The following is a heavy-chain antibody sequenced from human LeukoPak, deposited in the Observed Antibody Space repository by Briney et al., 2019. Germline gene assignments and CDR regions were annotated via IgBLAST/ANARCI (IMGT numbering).Heavy chain of an antibody. Sequence: PGASMQISCQGSGSIFTSYWIFWGRQLPGKGVECMRIIYPYDSDARYTPSFQGQVTMSVHKSINTVYLQWHSLRASDTAVYFCARHSGSYFDSWGQGSLVTVSS. J-gene: IGHJ4*02. V-gene: IGHV5-51*01. CDR3: ARHSGSYFDS. CDR2: IYPYDSDA. CDR1: GSIFTSYW. D-gene: IGHD1-26*01.